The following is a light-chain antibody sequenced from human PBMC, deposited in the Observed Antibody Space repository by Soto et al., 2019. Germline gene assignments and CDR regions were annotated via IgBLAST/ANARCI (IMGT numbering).Light chain of an antibody. CDR1: QGISSY. CDR2: AAS. Sequence: AIRMTQSPSSFSASTGDRVTLTCRASQGISSYLDWYQQKPGKAPKILIYAASTLQSGVPSRFSGSGAGTDFTLTISCLQSEDFATYYCQQYYSYTWTFGQGTKVDIK. CDR3: QQYYSYTWT. V-gene: IGKV1-8*01. J-gene: IGKJ1*01.